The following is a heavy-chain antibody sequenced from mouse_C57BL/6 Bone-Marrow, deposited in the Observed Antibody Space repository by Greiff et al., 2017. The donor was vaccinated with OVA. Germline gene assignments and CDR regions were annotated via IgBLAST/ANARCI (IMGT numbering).Heavy chain of an antibody. J-gene: IGHJ4*01. CDR2: IYPGDGDT. V-gene: IGHV1-82*01. CDR3: ARRNYYYGSGAMDY. CDR1: GYAFSSSW. D-gene: IGHD1-1*01. Sequence: VKLMESGPELVKPGASVKISCKASGYAFSSSWMNWVKQRPGKGLEWIGRIYPGDGDTNYNGKFKGKATLTADKSSSTAYMQLSSLTSEDSAVYVCARRNYYYGSGAMDYWGQGTSVTVSS.